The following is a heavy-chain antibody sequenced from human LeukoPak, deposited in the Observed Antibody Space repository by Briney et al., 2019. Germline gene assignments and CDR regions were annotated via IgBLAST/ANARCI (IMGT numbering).Heavy chain of an antibody. V-gene: IGHV3-9*01. J-gene: IGHJ4*02. CDR3: AKDHYDILTGTDY. CDR2: ISWNSGSI. CDR1: GSTFDDYA. Sequence: GGSLRLSCAASGSTFDDYAMHWVRQAPGKGLEWVSGISWNSGSIGYADPVKGRFTISRDNAKNSLYLQMNSLRAEDTGLYYCAKDHYDILTGTDYWGQGTLVTVSS. D-gene: IGHD3-9*01.